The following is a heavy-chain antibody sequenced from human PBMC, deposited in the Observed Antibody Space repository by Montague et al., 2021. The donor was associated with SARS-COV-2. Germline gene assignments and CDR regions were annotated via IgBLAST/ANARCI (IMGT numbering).Heavy chain of an antibody. CDR2: ISGSGGST. V-gene: IGHV3-23*01. CDR1: GFTFSSYA. D-gene: IGHD2-15*01. Sequence: SLRLSCAASGFTFSSYAMSWVRQAPGKGLERVSAISGSGGSTYYADSAKGRFTISRDNSKNTLYLQMNSLRAEDTAVYYCAKDRIVVVVAALFDPWGQGTLVTVSS. CDR3: AKDRIVVVVAALFDP. J-gene: IGHJ5*02.